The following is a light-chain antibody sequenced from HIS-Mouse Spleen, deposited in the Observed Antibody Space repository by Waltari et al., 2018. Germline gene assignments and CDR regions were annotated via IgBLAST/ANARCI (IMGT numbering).Light chain of an antibody. CDR3: QQYDNLPLT. J-gene: IGKJ4*01. CDR2: DST. Sequence: DIQMTQSPSPLSASVGDRVTITCQASLDICNYLNWNQQKPGKAPKRLIYDSTNLETGVPSRLSGSGSGTGFTCTISSLQPEDITTYYCQQYDNLPLTFGGGTKVECK. CDR1: LDICNY. V-gene: IGKV1-33*01.